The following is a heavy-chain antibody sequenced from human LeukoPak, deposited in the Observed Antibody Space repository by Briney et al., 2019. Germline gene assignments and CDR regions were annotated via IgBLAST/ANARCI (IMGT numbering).Heavy chain of an antibody. CDR1: GFTFSNYA. D-gene: IGHD3-22*01. CDR2: ISGSGGST. V-gene: IGHV3-23*01. Sequence: GGSLRLSCAASGFTFSNYAMSWVRQAPGKWLEWVSAISGSGGSTYYADSVKGRFTISRDNSKNTLYLQMNSLRAEDTAVYYCAKPTNYSDSSGYYYFDNWGQGPLVTVSS. J-gene: IGHJ4*02. CDR3: AKPTNYSDSSGYYYFDN.